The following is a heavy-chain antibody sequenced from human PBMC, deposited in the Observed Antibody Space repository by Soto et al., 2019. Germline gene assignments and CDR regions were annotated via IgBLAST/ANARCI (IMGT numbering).Heavy chain of an antibody. V-gene: IGHV1-3*01. J-gene: IGHJ4*02. CDR3: ARNGVGTYYFAY. CDR2: INAANGNT. Sequence: QVQLVQSGAEVKKPGTSVKVSCKASGYTFTSYAMHWVRQAPGQRLEWMGWINAANGNTKYSQKFQGRVTITRDTSASTAYMELSSLRSEDTAVYYCARNGVGTYYFAYWGQGTLVTVSS. D-gene: IGHD1-1*01. CDR1: GYTFTSYA.